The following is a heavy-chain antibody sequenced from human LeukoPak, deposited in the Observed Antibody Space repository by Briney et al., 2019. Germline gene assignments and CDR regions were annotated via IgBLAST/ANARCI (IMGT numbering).Heavy chain of an antibody. Sequence: PGGSLRLSCAASGFTFSRYSMNWVRQAPGKGLEWVSCISSSSSYIYYANSVKGRFTISRDNAKNSLYLQMDSLRAEDTAVYYCARDRRDGFSRDAFDIWGQGTMVTVSS. CDR1: GFTFSRYS. CDR2: ISSSSSYI. V-gene: IGHV3-21*01. CDR3: ARDRRDGFSRDAFDI. D-gene: IGHD5-24*01. J-gene: IGHJ3*02.